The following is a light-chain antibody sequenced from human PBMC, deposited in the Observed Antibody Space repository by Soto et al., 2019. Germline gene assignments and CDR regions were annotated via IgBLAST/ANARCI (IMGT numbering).Light chain of an antibody. V-gene: IGKV1-39*01. J-gene: IGKJ4*01. CDR1: QSISNC. CDR3: QQCHSSPLT. Sequence: IPMTQSPSSLSASVGDRVTITCRASQSISNCLNWYQQTPGRAPELLIYGAYSLQSGVPSRFSGSGSGTDFTLTISSLQPEDSAAYYCQQCHSSPLTFGGGTKVEFK. CDR2: GAY.